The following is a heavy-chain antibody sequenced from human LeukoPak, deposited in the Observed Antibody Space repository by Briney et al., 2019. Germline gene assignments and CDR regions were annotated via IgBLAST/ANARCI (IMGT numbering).Heavy chain of an antibody. CDR2: INHSGST. Sequence: PSETLSLTCAVYGVSFSGDYWSWIRQPPGKGLEWVGEINHSGSTNYNPSLKSRVTISVDTSKNQFSLKLSSVTPADTAVSYCARSGPWYGSGSYYTYSYYGMDVWGKGTTVTVSS. CDR1: GVSFSGDY. V-gene: IGHV4-34*01. CDR3: ARSGPWYGSGSYYTYSYYGMDV. D-gene: IGHD3-10*01. J-gene: IGHJ6*04.